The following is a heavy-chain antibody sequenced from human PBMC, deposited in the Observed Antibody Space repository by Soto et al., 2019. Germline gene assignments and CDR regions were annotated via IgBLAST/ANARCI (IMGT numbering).Heavy chain of an antibody. Sequence: ASVKVSCKASGYTFSNYAIHWVRQAPGQRLEWMGWINAGNGNTKYSQKFQGRVTITRDTSASTAYMELSSLRSEDTAVYYCARVQGSSTRVLAFDIWGQGTMVTVSS. CDR3: ARVQGSSTRVLAFDI. CDR2: INAGNGNT. J-gene: IGHJ3*02. D-gene: IGHD6-6*01. V-gene: IGHV1-3*01. CDR1: GYTFSNYA.